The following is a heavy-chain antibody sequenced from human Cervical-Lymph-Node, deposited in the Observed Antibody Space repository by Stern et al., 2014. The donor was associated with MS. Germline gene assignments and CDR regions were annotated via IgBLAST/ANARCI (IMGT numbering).Heavy chain of an antibody. D-gene: IGHD1-26*01. CDR1: GDSINSGGHY. J-gene: IGHJ5*02. CDR3: ASRWSGTYYGQNWFDP. Sequence: QVQLQESGPGLVKPSQTLSLTCTVSGDSINSGGHYWSWIRQRPGTGLEWIGYIYNSGATFYSPSLKGRVTISLDTSKNQFSLTLSSVTAADTAIYYWASRWSGTYYGQNWFDPWGQGILVTVSA. V-gene: IGHV4-31*03. CDR2: IYNSGAT.